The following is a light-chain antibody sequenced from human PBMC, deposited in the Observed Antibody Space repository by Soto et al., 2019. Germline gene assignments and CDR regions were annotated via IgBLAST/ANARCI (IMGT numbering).Light chain of an antibody. V-gene: IGLV2-8*01. CDR1: SSDVGGYNY. J-gene: IGLJ1*01. CDR2: EVS. Sequence: QSALTQPPSASGSFGQSVTISCTGTSSDVGGYNYVSWYQQHPGKAPKLMIYEVSERPSGVPDRFSGSKSVNTASLPVSGLRADDEADYYCSSYSGTNYHYVFGTGTQLTVL. CDR3: SSYSGTNYHYV.